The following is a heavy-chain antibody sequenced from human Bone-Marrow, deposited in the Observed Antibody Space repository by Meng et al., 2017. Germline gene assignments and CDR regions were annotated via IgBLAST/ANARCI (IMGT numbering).Heavy chain of an antibody. Sequence: GGSLRLSCATSGFTFTIYSIHWVRQAPGKGLEYVSGISSNGLNTYYADSVKGRFSISRDNSRNTVYLQMGSLRTDDTAMYYCARGEGGWYAYYYYGMDVWGQGTTVTVSS. CDR1: GFTFTIYS. D-gene: IGHD6-19*01. CDR3: ARGEGGWYAYYYYGMDV. V-gene: IGHV3-64*02. J-gene: IGHJ6*02. CDR2: ISSNGLNT.